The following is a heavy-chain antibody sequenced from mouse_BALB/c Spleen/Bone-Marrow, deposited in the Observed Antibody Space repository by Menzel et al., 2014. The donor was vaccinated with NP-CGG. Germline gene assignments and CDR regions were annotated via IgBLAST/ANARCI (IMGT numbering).Heavy chain of an antibody. V-gene: IGHV5-4*02. CDR1: GFTFSDYY. J-gene: IGHJ3*01. D-gene: IGHD2-12*01. CDR2: ISDGGSYT. Sequence: EVKLVESGGGLVKPGGSLKLSCAASGFTFSDYYMYWVRQTPEKRLEWVAIISDGGSYTFYPDSVKGRFTISRDNAKNSLYLQMSSLKSEDTAMYYCARDGDYSYAWFAYWGQGILVTVSA. CDR3: ARDGDYSYAWFAY.